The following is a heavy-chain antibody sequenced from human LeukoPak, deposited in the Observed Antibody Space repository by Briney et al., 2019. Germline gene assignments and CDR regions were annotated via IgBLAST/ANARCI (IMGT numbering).Heavy chain of an antibody. CDR1: GASISSPRYY. V-gene: IGHV4-39*02. Sequence: SETLSLTCTVSGASISSPRYYWAWIRQPPGKGLEWIVNIYHSGTTYYNPSLESRVTLSVDTLKNSLPLSLNSVTAADTAVYYCVQGGNYGANTFDIWGQGTMVAVSS. CDR3: VQGGNYGANTFDI. D-gene: IGHD1-26*01. J-gene: IGHJ3*02. CDR2: IYHSGTT.